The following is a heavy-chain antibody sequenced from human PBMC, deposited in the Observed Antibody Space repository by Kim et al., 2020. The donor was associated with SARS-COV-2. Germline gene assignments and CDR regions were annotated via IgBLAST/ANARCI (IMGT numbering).Heavy chain of an antibody. CDR3: VRRLESGSYLNCDY. V-gene: IGHV4-34*01. Sequence: NPSLKSRVTMSVDTSKNQFSLKLTSVTAADTAVYCCVRRLESGSYLNCDYWGQGTLVTVSS. J-gene: IGHJ4*02. D-gene: IGHD1-26*01.